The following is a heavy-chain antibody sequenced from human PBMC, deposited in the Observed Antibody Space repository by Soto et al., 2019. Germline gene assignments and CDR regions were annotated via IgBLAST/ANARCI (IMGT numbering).Heavy chain of an antibody. Sequence: GESLKISCKGPGYIFSTYWIAWVRQMPGKGLEWMGIIYPDDSETRYSPSFQGQVTISADKSTSTAYLQWSSLKASDSAMYYCARQPGAAAGSDYWGLGTLVTVSS. CDR3: ARQPGAAAGSDY. CDR2: IYPDDSET. V-gene: IGHV5-51*01. CDR1: GYIFSTYW. J-gene: IGHJ4*02. D-gene: IGHD6-13*01.